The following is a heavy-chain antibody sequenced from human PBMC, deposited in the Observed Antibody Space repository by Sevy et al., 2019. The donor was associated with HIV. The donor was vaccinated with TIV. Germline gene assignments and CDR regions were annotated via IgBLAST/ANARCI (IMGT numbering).Heavy chain of an antibody. J-gene: IGHJ4*02. Sequence: SETLSLTCTVSGGSVSSGSYYWSWIRQPPGKGLEWIGYIYYSGSTNYNPSLKSRVTISVDTSKNQFSLKLSSVTAADTAVYYCARQTYYYDSSGYLYYFDYWGQGTLVTVSS. CDR1: GGSVSSGSYY. CDR2: IYYSGST. D-gene: IGHD3-22*01. V-gene: IGHV4-61*01. CDR3: ARQTYYYDSSGYLYYFDY.